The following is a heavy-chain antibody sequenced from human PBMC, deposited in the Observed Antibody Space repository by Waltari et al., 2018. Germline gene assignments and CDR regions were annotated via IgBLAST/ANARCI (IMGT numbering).Heavy chain of an antibody. CDR3: AVTYYDFWSGYQIEGESFDY. Sequence: QVQLVQSGAEVKKPGASVKVSCKASGYTFPSYDINWVRQATGQGLGWMGWRNPNSGNTGYAQKFQGRVTMTRNTSISTAYMELSSLRSEDTAVYYGAVTYYDFWSGYQIEGESFDYWGQGTLVTVSS. V-gene: IGHV1-8*01. D-gene: IGHD3-3*01. CDR1: GYTFPSYD. CDR2: RNPNSGNT. J-gene: IGHJ4*02.